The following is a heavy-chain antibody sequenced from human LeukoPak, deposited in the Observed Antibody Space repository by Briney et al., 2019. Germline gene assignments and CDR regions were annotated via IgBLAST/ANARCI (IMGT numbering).Heavy chain of an antibody. J-gene: IGHJ5*02. Sequence: YPGGSLRLSCAASGFTFSSYGMHWVRQAPGKGLEWVAVISYDGSNKYYADSVKGRFTISRDNSKNTLYLQMNSLRAEDTAVYYCAKGTRDYGPNWFDPWGQGTLVTVSS. V-gene: IGHV3-30*18. D-gene: IGHD4-17*01. CDR2: ISYDGSNK. CDR1: GFTFSSYG. CDR3: AKGTRDYGPNWFDP.